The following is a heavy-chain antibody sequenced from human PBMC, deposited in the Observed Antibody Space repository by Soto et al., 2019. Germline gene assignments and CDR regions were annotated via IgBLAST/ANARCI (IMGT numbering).Heavy chain of an antibody. CDR1: GVSFSGYY. CDR2: INHSGST. CDR3: ASLTATRGNWFDP. D-gene: IGHD2-21*02. Sequence: PSETLSLTCAVHGVSFSGYYWIWIRQPPGKGLEWIGEINHSGSTNYNPSLKSRVTISVDTSKNQFSLKLSSVTAADTAVYYCASLTATRGNWFDPWGQGTLVTVSS. J-gene: IGHJ5*02. V-gene: IGHV4-34*01.